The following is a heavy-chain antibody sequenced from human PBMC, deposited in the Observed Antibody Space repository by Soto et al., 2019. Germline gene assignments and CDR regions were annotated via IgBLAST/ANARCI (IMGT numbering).Heavy chain of an antibody. D-gene: IGHD3-16*01. V-gene: IGHV4-30-2*01. CDR1: GGSISSGGYS. J-gene: IGHJ5*02. CDR2: IYHSGST. Sequence: QLQLQESGSGLVKPSQTLSLTCAVSGGSISSGGYSWSWIRQPPGKGLEWIGYIYHSGSTYYNPSLKXXVXIXGDRSKNQFSRKLSSVTAADTAVYYCARDNTYWFDPWGQGTLVTVSS. CDR3: ARDNTYWFDP.